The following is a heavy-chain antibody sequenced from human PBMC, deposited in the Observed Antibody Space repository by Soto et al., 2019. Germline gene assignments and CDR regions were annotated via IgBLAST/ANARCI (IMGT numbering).Heavy chain of an antibody. CDR2: RKANVDAT. J-gene: IGHJ5*02. Sequence: QVQLMQSGAEVKKPGASVKVSCKASGFTFASNDINWVRQGPGQVLQWMGWRKANVDATDSPQEFKGRVSMTWNASISTAYLELHNLKSDDTAVYYCAREVVVGGSLWLDPWGQGSLVTVSS. D-gene: IGHD2-15*01. V-gene: IGHV1-8*01. CDR3: AREVVVGGSLWLDP. CDR1: GFTFASND.